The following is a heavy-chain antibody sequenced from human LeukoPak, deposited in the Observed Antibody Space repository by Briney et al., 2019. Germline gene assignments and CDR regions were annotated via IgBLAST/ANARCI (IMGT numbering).Heavy chain of an antibody. J-gene: IGHJ5*02. CDR3: ARRDGDWLDP. D-gene: IGHD2-8*01. V-gene: IGHV3-48*01. Sequence: GGSLRPSCAASGFTFTNYNMNWVRQAPGKGLEWISYISGGSGTIYYADSVRGRFTVSRDNAKDSLWLQMNNLRVEDTAVYYCARRDGDWLDPWGPGTLVTVSS. CDR2: ISGGSGTI. CDR1: GFTFTNYN.